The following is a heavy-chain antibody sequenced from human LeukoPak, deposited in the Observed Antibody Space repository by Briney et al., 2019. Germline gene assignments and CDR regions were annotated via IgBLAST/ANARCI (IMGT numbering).Heavy chain of an antibody. CDR1: GFTVSSNY. Sequence: GGSLRLSCAASGFTVSSNYMNWVRQAPGKGLEWVSVIYSGGSTYYADSVKGRFTISRDNSKNTLYLQMSSLRAEDTAVYYCARDLNLYDSSGYYPRWGQGTLVTVSS. D-gene: IGHD3-22*01. V-gene: IGHV3-53*01. J-gene: IGHJ4*02. CDR3: ARDLNLYDSSGYYPR. CDR2: IYSGGST.